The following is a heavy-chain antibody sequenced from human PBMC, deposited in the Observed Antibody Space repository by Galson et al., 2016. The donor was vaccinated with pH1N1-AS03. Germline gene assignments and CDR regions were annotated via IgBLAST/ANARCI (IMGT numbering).Heavy chain of an antibody. CDR1: GYTFTEYY. J-gene: IGHJ6*02. V-gene: IGHV1-2*02. D-gene: IGHD3-10*01. Sequence: SVKVSCKASGYTFTEYYMYWVRQAPGRGLEWMGWINPNSGGTKSAQKFQGRVTMTRDTSINTAYMELSSLRSDDTAVHYCARGDYFGSGTYKPYYAMDVWGQGTTVTVSS. CDR3: ARGDYFGSGTYKPYYAMDV. CDR2: INPNSGGT.